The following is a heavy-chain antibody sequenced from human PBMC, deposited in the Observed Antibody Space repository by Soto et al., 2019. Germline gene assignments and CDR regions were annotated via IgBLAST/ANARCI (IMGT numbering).Heavy chain of an antibody. D-gene: IGHD3-9*01. Sequence: SLRLSCVASGLTFNIFAFHWVRQAPGKGLEWLSVISYDGREIHYSESVKGRFTISRDSSTNTVYLEMSSLRYEDTAVYYCASDPLAVTGSFVDYWGQGTLVTVSS. J-gene: IGHJ4*02. CDR3: ASDPLAVTGSFVDY. CDR1: GLTFNIFA. CDR2: ISYDGREI. V-gene: IGHV3-30-3*01.